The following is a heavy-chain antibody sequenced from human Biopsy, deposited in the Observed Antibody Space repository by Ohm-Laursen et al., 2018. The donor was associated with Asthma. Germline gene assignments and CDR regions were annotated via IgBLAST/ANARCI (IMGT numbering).Heavy chain of an antibody. CDR3: ARDVMEWYLPAFDF. D-gene: IGHD3-3*01. Sequence: SLRLSCAASGFTFRSYAMHWVRQAPGKGLEWVAVGGSYYDGGLKYYADSVNGLFTVSRDDSKNTLYLQMNSLRPDDTVVYYCARDVMEWYLPAFDFWGQGTLVTVSS. V-gene: IGHV3-30-3*01. CDR1: GFTFRSYA. CDR2: GGSYYDGGLK. J-gene: IGHJ4*02.